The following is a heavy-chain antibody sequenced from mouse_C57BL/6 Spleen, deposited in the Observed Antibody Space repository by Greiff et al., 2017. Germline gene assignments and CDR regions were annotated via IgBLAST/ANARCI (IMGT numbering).Heavy chain of an antibody. V-gene: IGHV1-7*01. J-gene: IGHJ4*01. Sequence: QVQLQQSGAELAKPGASVKLSCKASGYTFTSYWMHWVKQRPGQGLEWIGYINPSSGYTKYNQKFKDKPTLTADKSSSTAYMQLISLTYEDSAVYYCAKDYDAYYYAMDYSGQGTSVTVSS. CDR2: INPSSGYT. D-gene: IGHD2-4*01. CDR3: AKDYDAYYYAMDY. CDR1: GYTFTSYW.